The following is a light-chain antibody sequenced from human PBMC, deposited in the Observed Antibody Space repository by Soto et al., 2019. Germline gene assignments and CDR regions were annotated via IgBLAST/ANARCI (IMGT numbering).Light chain of an antibody. V-gene: IGKV3-11*01. CDR3: QQRSNWPIT. Sequence: EIVVTPSPSTLSSYPRERATLSCRASQSVSSYLAWYQQKPGQAPRLLIYDASNRATGIPARFSGSGSGTDFTLTISSLEPEDFAVYYCQQRSNWPITFGQGAKVDI. CDR2: DAS. J-gene: IGKJ1*01. CDR1: QSVSSY.